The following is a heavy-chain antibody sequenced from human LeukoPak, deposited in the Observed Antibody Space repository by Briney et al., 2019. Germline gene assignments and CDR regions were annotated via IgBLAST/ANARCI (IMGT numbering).Heavy chain of an antibody. J-gene: IGHJ4*02. D-gene: IGHD1-26*01. CDR3: TKRVKYGGTWDHFAD. CDR2: INADGGNT. Sequence: GGSLRLSCAASGFTFDNYRMSWVRQAPGKGLEWVSTINADGGNTYYADSVKGRFTISRDNSKSTLILQMNSLRVEDTALYYCTKRVKYGGTWDHFADWGQGTLVTVSS. V-gene: IGHV3-23*01. CDR1: GFTFDNYR.